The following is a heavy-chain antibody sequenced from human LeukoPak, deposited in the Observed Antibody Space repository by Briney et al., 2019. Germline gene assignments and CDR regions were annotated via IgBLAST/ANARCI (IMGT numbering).Heavy chain of an antibody. CDR2: IRSKANSYAT. CDR3: TRLSAAGYYYYGMDV. J-gene: IGHJ6*02. D-gene: IGHD6-13*01. Sequence: GGSLRLSCAASGFTFSGSAMHWVRQASGKGLKWVGRIRSKANSYATAYAASVKGRFTISRDDSKNTAYLQMNSLKTEDTAVYYCTRLSAAGYYYYGMDVWGQGTTVTVSS. CDR1: GFTFSGSA. V-gene: IGHV3-73*01.